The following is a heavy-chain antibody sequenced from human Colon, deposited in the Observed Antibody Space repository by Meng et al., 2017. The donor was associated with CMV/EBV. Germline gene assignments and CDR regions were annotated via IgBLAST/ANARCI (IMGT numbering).Heavy chain of an antibody. CDR3: ARDKGVRTFDT. D-gene: IGHD2-21*01. J-gene: IGHJ4*02. CDR1: GIPFSSSG. V-gene: IGHV3-30*02. CDR2: IRHDGSNE. Sequence: QVQVVESGGGVVPPGESLRLVCAASGIPFSSSGMHWVRQAPGKGLEWVALIRHDGSNEYYAESVRGRFTISRDNSKNTVYLQMNSLRSEDTAVYYCARDKGVRTFDTWGQGILVTVSS.